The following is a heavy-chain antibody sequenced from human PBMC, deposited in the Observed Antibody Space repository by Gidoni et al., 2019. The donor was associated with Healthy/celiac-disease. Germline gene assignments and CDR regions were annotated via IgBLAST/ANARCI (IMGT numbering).Heavy chain of an antibody. D-gene: IGHD2-15*01. V-gene: IGHV3-30*18. J-gene: IGHJ4*02. CDR2: ISYDGSNK. Sequence: QVQLVESGGGVVQPGRSLRLTCEASGFILSSYGMHWVRQAPGKGLEWVAVISYDGSNKYYADSVKGRFTISRDNSKNTLYLQMNRLRAEDTAVYYCAKDRGTVVTYFDYWGQGTLVTVSS. CDR1: GFILSSYG. CDR3: AKDRGTVVTYFDY.